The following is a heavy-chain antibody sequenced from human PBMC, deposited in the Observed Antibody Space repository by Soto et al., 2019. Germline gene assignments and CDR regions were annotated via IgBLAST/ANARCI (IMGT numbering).Heavy chain of an antibody. CDR3: TTARGTYGAEYFQH. D-gene: IGHD4-17*01. V-gene: IGHV3-15*01. Sequence: PAGSLRQCCAAAGFTFTNAWMSWFRQAPGKGLEWVGRIKSKTDGGTTDYAAPVKGRFTISRDDSKNTLYLQMNSLKTEDTAVYYCTTARGTYGAEYFQHWGQGTLVTVSS. CDR2: IKSKTDGGTT. CDR1: GFTFTNAW. J-gene: IGHJ1*01.